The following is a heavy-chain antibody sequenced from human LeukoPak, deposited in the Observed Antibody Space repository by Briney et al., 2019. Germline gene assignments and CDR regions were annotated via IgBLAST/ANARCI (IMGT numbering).Heavy chain of an antibody. V-gene: IGHV3-30*18. CDR2: ISYDGSNK. CDR1: GFTFSSYG. J-gene: IGHJ4*02. D-gene: IGHD4-17*01. CDR3: AKGWAHDYGDLDY. Sequence: PGRSLRLSCAASGFTFSSYGMHWVRQAPGKGLEWGAVISYDGSNKYYADSVKGRFTISRDNSKNTLYLQMNSLRAEDTAVYYCAKGWAHDYGDLDYWGQGTLVTVSS.